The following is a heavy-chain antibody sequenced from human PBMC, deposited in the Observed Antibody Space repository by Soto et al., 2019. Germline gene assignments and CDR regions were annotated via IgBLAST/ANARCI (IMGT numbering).Heavy chain of an antibody. CDR1: GYTFTSYG. D-gene: IGHD2-2*01. CDR2: ISAYNGNT. CDR3: ARDLVVVPAATSFDY. Sequence: QVQLVQSGAEVKKPGASVKVSCKASGYTFTSYGISWVRQAPGQGLEWMGWISAYNGNTKYAQKLQGRVTMTTDTSTSTAYMELRSLRSDDTAVYYCARDLVVVPAATSFDYWGQGTLVTVSS. V-gene: IGHV1-18*01. J-gene: IGHJ4*02.